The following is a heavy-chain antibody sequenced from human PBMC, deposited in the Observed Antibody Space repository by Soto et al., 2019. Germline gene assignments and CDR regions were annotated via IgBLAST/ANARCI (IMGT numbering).Heavy chain of an antibody. D-gene: IGHD6-13*01. CDR1: GGTFSSYA. J-gene: IGHJ5*02. Sequence: QVQLVQSGAEVKKPGSSVKVSCKASGGTFSSYAISWVRQAPGQGLEWMGGIIPIFGTANYAQKFQGRVTITADESTSTAYMERSSLSSEDRAVYYCAREGRVWGIAAYENWFAPWGQGALVTVSS. CDR2: IIPIFGTA. V-gene: IGHV1-69*01. CDR3: AREGRVWGIAAYENWFAP.